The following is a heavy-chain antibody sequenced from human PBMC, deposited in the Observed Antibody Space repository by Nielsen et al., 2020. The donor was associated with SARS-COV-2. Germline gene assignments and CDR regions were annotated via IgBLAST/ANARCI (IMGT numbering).Heavy chain of an antibody. Sequence: SETLSLTCTVSGGSISSYYWSWIRQPPGKGLEWIGYIYYSGSTNYNPSLKSRVTISVDTSKNQFSLKPSSVTAADTAVYYCARAESPDYDFWSGTSPHFDYWGQGTLVTVSS. CDR3: ARAESPDYDFWSGTSPHFDY. D-gene: IGHD3-3*01. CDR2: IYYSGST. J-gene: IGHJ4*02. CDR1: GGSISSYY. V-gene: IGHV4-59*01.